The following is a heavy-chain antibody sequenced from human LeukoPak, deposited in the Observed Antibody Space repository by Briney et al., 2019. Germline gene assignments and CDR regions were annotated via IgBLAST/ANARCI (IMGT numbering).Heavy chain of an antibody. V-gene: IGHV4-59*01. CDR2: IYYSGST. CDR3: ATRQAWGLTN. CDR1: GGSISSYY. Sequence: SETLSLTCTVSGGSISSYYWSWIRQPPGKGLEWIGYIYYSGSTNYNPSLKSRVTISVDTSKNQFSLKLSSVTAEDTAVYYCATRQAWGLTNWGQGTLVAVSS. D-gene: IGHD1-1*01. J-gene: IGHJ4*02.